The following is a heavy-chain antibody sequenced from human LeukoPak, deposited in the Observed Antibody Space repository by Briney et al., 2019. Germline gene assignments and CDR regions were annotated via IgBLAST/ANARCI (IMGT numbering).Heavy chain of an antibody. D-gene: IGHD6-13*01. J-gene: IGHJ4*02. CDR2: IPFDGIKT. Sequence: PGGSLRLSCEASGFTFSSFAMHWVRQAPGKGLEWVALIPFDGIKTDYADSVKGRFTISRDNSKSMLYLELNSLRVEDTALYYCARGPGSTSWSFDYWGQGTLVTVFS. CDR3: ARGPGSTSWSFDY. V-gene: IGHV3-30*03. CDR1: GFTFSSFA.